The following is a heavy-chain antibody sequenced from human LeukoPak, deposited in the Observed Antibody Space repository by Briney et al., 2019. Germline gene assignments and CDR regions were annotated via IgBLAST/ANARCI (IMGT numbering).Heavy chain of an antibody. D-gene: IGHD3-22*01. V-gene: IGHV3-7*01. CDR2: IKQDGSEK. CDR1: GFTFSSYW. CDR3: ARDLSGYYYDSSGYYPGYFDY. Sequence: GGSLRLSCAASGFTFSSYWMSWVRQAPGKGLEWVANIKQDGSEKYYVDSVKGRLTISRDNAKNSLSLQMNSLRAEDTAVYYCARDLSGYYYDSSGYYPGYFDYWGQGTLVTVSS. J-gene: IGHJ4*02.